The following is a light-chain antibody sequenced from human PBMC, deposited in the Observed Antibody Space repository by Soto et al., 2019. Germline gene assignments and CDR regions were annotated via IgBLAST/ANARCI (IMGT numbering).Light chain of an antibody. Sequence: QSALTQPRSVSGSPGQSVTISCTGTSSDVGAYSYVSWFQQHPGKAPKLMIYDVSERPSGVPDRFSGSKSGNTASLTISGLQAEDEADYYCCSYAGTYSYVIFGGGTKHTVL. J-gene: IGLJ2*01. CDR2: DVS. CDR1: SSDVGAYSY. V-gene: IGLV2-11*01. CDR3: CSYAGTYSYVI.